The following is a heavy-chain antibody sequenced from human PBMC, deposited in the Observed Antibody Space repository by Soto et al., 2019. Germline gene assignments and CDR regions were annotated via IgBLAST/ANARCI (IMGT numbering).Heavy chain of an antibody. V-gene: IGHV3-23*01. CDR1: GFMFNNSA. D-gene: IGHD2-21*01. Sequence: GGSLRLSCTASGFMFNNSAMTWVRQAPGQGLQWVASVSDNGGSRGGTYYADSVKGRFTISRDNSKNTLYLQLDSLTGADTSVSYYASASAVVIAALGIWGQGTMVTVSS. J-gene: IGHJ3*02. CDR3: ASASAVVIAALGI. CDR2: VSDNGGSRGGT.